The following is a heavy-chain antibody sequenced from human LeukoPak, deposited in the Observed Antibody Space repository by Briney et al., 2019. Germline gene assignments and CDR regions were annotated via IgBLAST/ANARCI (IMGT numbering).Heavy chain of an antibody. CDR2: ISGSGGST. D-gene: IGHD2-2*02. V-gene: IGHV3-23*01. Sequence: PGGSLRLSCAASGFTFSSYAMSWLRQAPGKALEWVSAISGSGGSTYYADSVKGRFTISRDNSKNTLYLQMNSLRAEDTAVYYCAKDCGTSCYSWFDPWGQGTLVTVSS. CDR3: AKDCGTSCYSWFDP. J-gene: IGHJ5*02. CDR1: GFTFSSYA.